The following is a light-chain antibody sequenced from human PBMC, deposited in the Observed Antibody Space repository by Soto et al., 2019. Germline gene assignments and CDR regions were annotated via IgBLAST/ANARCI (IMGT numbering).Light chain of an antibody. V-gene: IGLV2-11*01. CDR1: SSDVGAYKY. J-gene: IGLJ1*01. Sequence: QSALTQPRSVSGSPGQSVTISCTGTSSDVGAYKYVSWYQHYPGEAPKVMIYDVTQRPSGVPDRFSGSKSGTSASLAITGLQAEDEGDYYCQSYDSTLSARYVFGTGTKVTVL. CDR2: DVT. CDR3: QSYDSTLSARYV.